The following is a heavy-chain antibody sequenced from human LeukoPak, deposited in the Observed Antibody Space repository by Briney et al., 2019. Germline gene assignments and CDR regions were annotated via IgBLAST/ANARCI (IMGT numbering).Heavy chain of an antibody. CDR3: ARLGVDTAMAPFDY. CDR1: GGSIGSDNYY. J-gene: IGHJ4*02. CDR2: VYYSGST. Sequence: PSETLSLTCTVSGGSIGSDNYYWSWIRQPPGKGLEWIGYVYYSGSTNYNPSLKSRVTISVDTSKNQFSLKLSSVTAADTAVYYCARLGVDTAMAPFDYWGQGTLVTVSS. D-gene: IGHD5-18*01. V-gene: IGHV4-61*01.